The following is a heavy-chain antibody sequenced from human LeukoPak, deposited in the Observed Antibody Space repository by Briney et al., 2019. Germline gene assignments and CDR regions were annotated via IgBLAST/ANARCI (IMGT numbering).Heavy chain of an antibody. CDR1: GGSISSGGYY. CDR2: IYYSGST. J-gene: IGHJ4*02. V-gene: IGHV4-31*03. CDR3: AREDYGGNSGFDY. Sequence: SSETLSLTCTVSGGSISSGGYYWSWIRQHPGKGLEWIGYIYYSGSTYYNPSLKSRVTISVDTSKNQFSLKLSSVTAADTAVYYCAREDYGGNSGFDYWGQGTLVTVFS. D-gene: IGHD4-23*01.